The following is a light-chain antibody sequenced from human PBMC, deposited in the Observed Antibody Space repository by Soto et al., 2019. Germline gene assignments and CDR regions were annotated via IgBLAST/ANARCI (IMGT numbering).Light chain of an antibody. CDR3: QQSYSTPWT. J-gene: IGKJ1*01. CDR2: AAS. Sequence: DIQMTHSPSSLYASVGDRVTITCRASQSISSYLNWYQQKPGKAPKLLIYAASSLQSGVPSRFSGSGSGTDFTLTISSLQPEDFATYYGQQSYSTPWTFGQGTKVEIK. V-gene: IGKV1-39*01. CDR1: QSISSY.